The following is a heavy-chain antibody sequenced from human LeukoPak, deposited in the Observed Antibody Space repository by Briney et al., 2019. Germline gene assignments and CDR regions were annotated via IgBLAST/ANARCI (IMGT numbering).Heavy chain of an antibody. CDR2: IDTKGTRT. D-gene: IGHD6-19*01. CDR3: ARDIAVAGRGDY. V-gene: IGHV3-21*01. Sequence: GGSLRLSCAVSGFILSNSAMTWVRQAPGKGLQWVSGIDTKGTRTYYADSVKGRFSISRDNAKNSLYLQMNSLRAEDTAVYYCARDIAVAGRGDYWGQGTLVTVSS. CDR1: GFILSNSA. J-gene: IGHJ4*02.